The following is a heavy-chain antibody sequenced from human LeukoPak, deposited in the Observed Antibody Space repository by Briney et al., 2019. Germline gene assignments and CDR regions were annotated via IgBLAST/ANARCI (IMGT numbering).Heavy chain of an antibody. J-gene: IGHJ4*01. CDR3: VTENWGSFDY. CDR1: GFTVSSNY. V-gene: IGHV3-11*01. CDR2: ISSSGNSL. D-gene: IGHD7-27*01. Sequence: PGGSLRLSCAASGFTVSSNYMSWVRQAPGRGLEWVSYISSSGNSLDYADSVKGRFTISRDNAKTSLYLQMNSLRVEDTAIYYCVTENWGSFDYWGHGTLVTVSS.